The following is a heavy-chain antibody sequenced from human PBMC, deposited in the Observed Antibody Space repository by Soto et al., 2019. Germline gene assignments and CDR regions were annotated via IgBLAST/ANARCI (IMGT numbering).Heavy chain of an antibody. J-gene: IGHJ4*02. CDR1: GFTFNRYA. Sequence: GGSLRLSCAASGFTFNRYAMNWVRQAPGKGLEWVSGISESGGSAYYADSVKGRFNVSRDNYKKTLYLQMTSLRAEDTAVYYCEQEVYAYWRGYYFHWAQGSLVTVSP. CDR2: ISESGGSA. CDR3: EQEVYAYWRGYYFH. V-gene: IGHV3-23*01. D-gene: IGHD3-3*01.